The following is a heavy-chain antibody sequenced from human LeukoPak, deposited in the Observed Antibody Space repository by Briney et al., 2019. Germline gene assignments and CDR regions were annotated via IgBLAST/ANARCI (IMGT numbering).Heavy chain of an antibody. CDR1: GGSISSSS. Sequence: PSETLSLTCTVSGGSISSSSYYWGWIRQPPGKGLEWVSSISSSSSYIYYADSVKGRFTISRDNAKNSLYLQMNSLRAEDTAVYYCARARVYYYGSGRHHNWFDPWGQGTLVTVSS. V-gene: IGHV3-21*01. J-gene: IGHJ5*02. CDR3: ARARVYYYGSGRHHNWFDP. D-gene: IGHD3-10*01. CDR2: ISSSSSYI.